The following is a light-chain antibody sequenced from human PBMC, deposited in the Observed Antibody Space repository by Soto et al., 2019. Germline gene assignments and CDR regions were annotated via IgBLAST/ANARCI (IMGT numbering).Light chain of an antibody. CDR2: EDN. Sequence: NFMLTQPHSVSESPGKTVTISCTRSSGSIASNYVQWYQQRPGSAPTTVIYEDNQRPSGVPDRFSGSIDSSSNSASLTISGLRTEDEAAYYCQSYDSSSVIFGGGTKLTVL. V-gene: IGLV6-57*04. J-gene: IGLJ2*01. CDR1: SGSIASNY. CDR3: QSYDSSSVI.